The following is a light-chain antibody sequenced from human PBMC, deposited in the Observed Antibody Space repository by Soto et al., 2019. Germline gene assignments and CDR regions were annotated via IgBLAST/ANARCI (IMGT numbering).Light chain of an antibody. CDR1: QSVSSN. Sequence: EIVMTQSPATLSVSPGERATLSCRTSQSVSSNLAWYQQKPGQAPRLLIYGASTRATGIPARFSGSGSGTESTLTISSLQYEDFAVYYCQQYNNWPPWTFGQGTKLEIK. CDR2: GAS. CDR3: QQYNNWPPWT. J-gene: IGKJ2*02. V-gene: IGKV3-15*01.